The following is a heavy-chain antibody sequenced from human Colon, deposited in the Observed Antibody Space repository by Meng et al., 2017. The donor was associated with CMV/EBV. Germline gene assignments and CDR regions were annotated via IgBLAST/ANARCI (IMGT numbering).Heavy chain of an antibody. Sequence: GGSLRLSCEVSGFNFNFYWMSWVRQAPGKGLEWVANIKQDGSEKFYVDSVKGRFTISRDNAKNSLYLQMTSLRAEDTAVYYCARAYYDSSGCHDYWGQGTLVTVSS. V-gene: IGHV3-7*01. CDR3: ARAYYDSSGCHDY. CDR2: IKQDGSEK. D-gene: IGHD3-22*01. CDR1: GFNFNFYW. J-gene: IGHJ4*02.